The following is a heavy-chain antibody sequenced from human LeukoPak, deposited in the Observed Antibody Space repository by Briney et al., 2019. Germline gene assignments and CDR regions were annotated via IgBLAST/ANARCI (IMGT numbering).Heavy chain of an antibody. CDR2: INSDGSST. CDR1: GFTFSSYW. D-gene: IGHD5-18*01. Sequence: GGSLRLSCAASGFTFSSYWMHWVRQAPGKGLVWVPRINSDGSSTSYADSVKGRFTISRDNAKNTLYLQMNSLRAEDTAVYYCARTIDKVDTAMVWVLDYWGQGTLVTVSS. CDR3: ARTIDKVDTAMVWVLDY. J-gene: IGHJ4*02. V-gene: IGHV3-74*01.